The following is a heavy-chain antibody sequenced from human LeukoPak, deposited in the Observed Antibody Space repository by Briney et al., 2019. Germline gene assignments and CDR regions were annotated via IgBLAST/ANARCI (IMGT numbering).Heavy chain of an antibody. CDR2: IYTSGST. CDR1: GASISAYY. CDR3: ASGRLGLCSRTNCYDDDFDI. Sequence: PSETLSLTCTVSGASISAYYWNWIRQPPGKGLGWIGCIYTSGSTNYNPSLKSRVTISVDTSKNQFSLKLSSVTAPDTAVYYCASGRLGLCSRTNCYDDDFDIWGQGTMVTVSS. D-gene: IGHD2-2*01. J-gene: IGHJ3*02. V-gene: IGHV4-4*09.